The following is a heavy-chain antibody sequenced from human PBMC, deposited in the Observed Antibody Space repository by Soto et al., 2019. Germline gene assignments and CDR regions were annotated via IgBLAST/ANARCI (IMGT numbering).Heavy chain of an antibody. D-gene: IGHD6-19*01. V-gene: IGHV3-53*01. Sequence: EVQLVESGGGLIQPGGSLRLSCAASGFTVSSNYMGWVRQAPGKGLEYVSVVYSAGNTYYADSVKGRFTISRDSSENTLFLQMNSLRAEDTAVYFCARAVGSSGGWAEHFRHWGQGTLVTVSS. CDR1: GFTVSSNY. J-gene: IGHJ1*01. CDR2: VYSAGNT. CDR3: ARAVGSSGGWAEHFRH.